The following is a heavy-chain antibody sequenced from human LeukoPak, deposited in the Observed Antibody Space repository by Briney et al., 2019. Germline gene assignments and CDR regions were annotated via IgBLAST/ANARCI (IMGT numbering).Heavy chain of an antibody. V-gene: IGHV3-23*01. CDR1: GFTFSSYD. CDR3: AKVTYGSGTYGAFDS. CDR2: IRPSGDNT. Sequence: PGGALRLSCAASGFTFSSYDMTWVRQAPGRGLEWVSSIRPSGDNTYYADSVKGRVTISRDNSKNTLYLQMNSLRAEDTAIYYCAKVTYGSGTYGAFDSWGQGTLVTVSS. D-gene: IGHD3-10*01. J-gene: IGHJ4*02.